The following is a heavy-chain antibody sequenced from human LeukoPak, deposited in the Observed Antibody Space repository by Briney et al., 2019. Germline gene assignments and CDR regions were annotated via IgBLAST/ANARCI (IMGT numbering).Heavy chain of an antibody. V-gene: IGHV1-2*02. CDR3: ASLGIAAAGRDY. CDR1: GYTFSGYY. CDR2: INPNSGGT. Sequence: ASVKLSCKASGYTFSGYYMHWVRQARGQGLEWMGWINPNSGGTNYAQKFQGRVTMTRDTSISTAYMELSRLRSDDTAVYYCASLGIAAAGRDYWGQGTLVTVSS. D-gene: IGHD6-13*01. J-gene: IGHJ4*02.